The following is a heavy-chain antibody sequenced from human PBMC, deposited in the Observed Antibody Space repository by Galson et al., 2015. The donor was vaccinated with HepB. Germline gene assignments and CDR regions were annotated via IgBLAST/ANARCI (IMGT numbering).Heavy chain of an antibody. CDR3: ADPPNF. J-gene: IGHJ4*02. V-gene: IGHV3-23*01. CDR1: GFSFSTYA. CDR2: ISSRGRET. Sequence: SLRLSCAASGFSFSTYAMSWVRQAPGKGLEWVSTISSRGRETYYADYVKGRFTISRDISRDTFYLQMNSLRLEDSAIYYCADPPNFWGQGTLVTVSS.